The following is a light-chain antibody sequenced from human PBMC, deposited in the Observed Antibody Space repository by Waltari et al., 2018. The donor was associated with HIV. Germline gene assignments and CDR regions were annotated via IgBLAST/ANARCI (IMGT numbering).Light chain of an antibody. Sequence: DVAMTQSPESLAVSVGEGATLNCQSPHSVFYRPNNKNYIAWYQQRPGQAPKLHISWASARESGGSDRFSGSGSGTNVTLTITSLKTEDVAIYFCQQYLSPPPTFGQGTKVQIK. V-gene: IGKV4-1*01. CDR3: QQYLSPPPT. CDR2: WAS. J-gene: IGKJ1*01. CDR1: HSVFYRPNNKNY.